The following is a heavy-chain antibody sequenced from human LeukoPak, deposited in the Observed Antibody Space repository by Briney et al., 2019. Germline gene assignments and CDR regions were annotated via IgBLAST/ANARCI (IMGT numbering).Heavy chain of an antibody. J-gene: IGHJ4*02. V-gene: IGHV3-15*01. CDR3: TTDSWTAGDCSSTSCYTDF. Sequence: GGSLRLSCAASGFTLSNAWMSWVRQAPGKGLEWVGRIKSKTDGGTTDYAAPVKGRFTISRDDSKNTLYLQMNSLKTEDTAVYYCTTDSWTAGDCSSTSCYTDFWGQGTLVTVSS. CDR1: GFTLSNAW. CDR2: IKSKTDGGTT. D-gene: IGHD2-2*02.